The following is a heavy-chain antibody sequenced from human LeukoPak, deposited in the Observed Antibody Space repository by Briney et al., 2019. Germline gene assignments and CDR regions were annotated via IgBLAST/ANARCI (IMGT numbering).Heavy chain of an antibody. D-gene: IGHD3-10*01. Sequence: ASVKVSCKASGYTFTIYGVTWVRQAPGQGLEWMGWTTAYNGNTNYAQKLQGRVTMTTDTSTSTAYMELRSLRSDDTAVYYCARDKVLMVRGAHWFDPWGQGTLVTVSS. CDR3: ARDKVLMVRGAHWFDP. CDR1: GYTFTIYG. J-gene: IGHJ5*02. V-gene: IGHV1-18*01. CDR2: TTAYNGNT.